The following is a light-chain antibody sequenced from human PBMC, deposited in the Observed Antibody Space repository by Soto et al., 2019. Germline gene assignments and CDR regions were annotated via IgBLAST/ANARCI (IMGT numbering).Light chain of an antibody. Sequence: IVLTQSPGTLSLSPGEIATLSCIASQSVSNNYLAWYQQKPGQAPRLLIYGASNRATGIPDRFSGSGSGTDFTLTISRLEPEDFAVYYCQQYGSSPGTFGQGTKVDIK. CDR2: GAS. CDR1: QSVSNNY. CDR3: QQYGSSPGT. J-gene: IGKJ1*01. V-gene: IGKV3-20*01.